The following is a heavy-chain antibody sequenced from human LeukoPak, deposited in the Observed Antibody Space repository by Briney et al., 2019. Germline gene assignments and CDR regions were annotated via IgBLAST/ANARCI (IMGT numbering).Heavy chain of an antibody. CDR3: ARDAGIAVAGPSYFDY. J-gene: IGHJ4*02. Sequence: GGSLRLSCAASGFTFSSYWMSWVRQAPGKGLEWVANIKQDGSEKYYVDSVKGRFTISRDNAKNSLYLQMNSLRAEDTAVYYCARDAGIAVAGPSYFDYWGQGTLVTVSS. CDR1: GFTFSSYW. CDR2: IKQDGSEK. D-gene: IGHD6-19*01. V-gene: IGHV3-7*01.